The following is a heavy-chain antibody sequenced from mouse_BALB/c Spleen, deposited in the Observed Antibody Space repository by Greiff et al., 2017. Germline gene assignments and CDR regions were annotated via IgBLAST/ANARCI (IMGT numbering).Heavy chain of an antibody. CDR3: ARGSGGNYLYWYFDV. J-gene: IGHJ1*01. V-gene: IGHV5-6-5*01. D-gene: IGHD2-1*01. Sequence: DVQLVESGGGLVKPGGSLKLSCAASGFTFSSYAMSWVRQTPEKRLAWVASISSGGSTYYPDSVKGRFTISRDNARNILYLQMSSLRSEDTAMYYCARGSGGNYLYWYFDVWGAGTTVTVSS. CDR1: GFTFSSYA. CDR2: ISSGGST.